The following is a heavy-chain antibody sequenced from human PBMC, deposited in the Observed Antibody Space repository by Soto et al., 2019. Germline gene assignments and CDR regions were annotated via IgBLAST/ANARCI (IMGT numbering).Heavy chain of an antibody. CDR3: ASPIVASPHDAFDI. CDR2: IIPILGIA. V-gene: IGHV1-69*02. D-gene: IGHD5-12*01. J-gene: IGHJ3*02. Sequence: SVKVSCKASGGTFSSYTISWVRQAPGQGLEWMGRIIPILGIANYAQKFQGRVTITADKSTSTAYMELSSLRSEDTAVYYCASPIVASPHDAFDIWGQGTMVTVSS. CDR1: GGTFSSYT.